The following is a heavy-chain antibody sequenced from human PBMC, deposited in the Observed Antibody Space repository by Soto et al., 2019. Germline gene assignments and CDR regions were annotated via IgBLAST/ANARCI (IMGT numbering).Heavy chain of an antibody. CDR1: GFTFSSYG. CDR2: ISYDGSNK. J-gene: IGHJ4*02. D-gene: IGHD1-26*01. CDR3: AKDRPPYSGSHLNFDY. V-gene: IGHV3-30*18. Sequence: GGSLRLSCAASGFTFSSYGMHWVRQAPGKGLEWVAVISYDGSNKYYADSVKGRFTISRDNSKNTLYLQMNSLRAEDTAVYYCAKDRPPYSGSHLNFDYWGQGTLVTVSS.